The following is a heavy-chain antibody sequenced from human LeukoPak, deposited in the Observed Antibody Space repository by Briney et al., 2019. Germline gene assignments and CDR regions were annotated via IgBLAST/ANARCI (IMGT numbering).Heavy chain of an antibody. CDR2: INSDGSST. CDR1: GFTFDDYT. Sequence: PGGSLRLSCAASGFTFDDYTMHWVRQAPGKGLVWVSRINSDGSSTSYADSVKGRFTISRDNAKNTLYLQMNSLRAEDTAVYYCARGLSRYYFDYWGQGTLVTVSS. J-gene: IGHJ4*02. CDR3: ARGLSRYYFDY. D-gene: IGHD2-2*01. V-gene: IGHV3-74*01.